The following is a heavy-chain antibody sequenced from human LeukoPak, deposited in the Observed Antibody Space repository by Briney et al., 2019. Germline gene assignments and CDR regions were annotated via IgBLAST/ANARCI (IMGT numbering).Heavy chain of an antibody. J-gene: IGHJ6*02. Sequence: GSLRLSCAASGFTFSSHAMHWVRQAPGKGLEWVAVISYDGSNKYYAGSVKGRFTISRDNSKNTLYLQMNSLRAEDTAVYYCAREVTMVRDYYYGMDVWGQGTTVTVSS. CDR2: ISYDGSNK. CDR3: AREVTMVRDYYYGMDV. CDR1: GFTFSSHA. V-gene: IGHV3-30-3*01. D-gene: IGHD3-10*01.